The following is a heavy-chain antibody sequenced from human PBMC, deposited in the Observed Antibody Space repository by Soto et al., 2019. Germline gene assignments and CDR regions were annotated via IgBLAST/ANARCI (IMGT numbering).Heavy chain of an antibody. J-gene: IGHJ5*01. D-gene: IGHD6-19*01. Sequence: SETLSLTCSVSGGSINSFYWSWIRQPPGKGLEWIGYIYYSGNTSYNPSLMSRVTISVDTSKNQFSLKLSSVTAADTAVYYCARGSAWSGTNWFDPWGQGTLVTVSS. V-gene: IGHV4-59*08. CDR3: ARGSAWSGTNWFDP. CDR1: GGSINSFY. CDR2: IYYSGNT.